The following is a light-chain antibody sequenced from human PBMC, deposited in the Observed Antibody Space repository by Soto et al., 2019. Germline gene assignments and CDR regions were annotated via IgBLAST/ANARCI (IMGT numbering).Light chain of an antibody. Sequence: DIQMTQSPSSLSASVGDRVTITCRASQSISSYLNWYQQKPGKAPKLLIYAASSLQSGVPSRFSGSGSGTDLTLTISSLQPEDFATYYCQQSYSTPLYTFGRRTKLEIK. CDR2: AAS. J-gene: IGKJ2*01. CDR1: QSISSY. CDR3: QQSYSTPLYT. V-gene: IGKV1-39*01.